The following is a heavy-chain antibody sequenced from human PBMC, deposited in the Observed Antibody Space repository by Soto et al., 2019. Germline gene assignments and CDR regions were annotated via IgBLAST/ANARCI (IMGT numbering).Heavy chain of an antibody. CDR1: GGSISSGGYY. V-gene: IGHV4-31*03. J-gene: IGHJ5*02. Sequence: SETLSLTCTVSGGSISSGGYYWSWVRQHPGKGLEWIGYIYYSGSTYYNPSLKSRVTISVDTSKNQFSLKLSSVTAADTAVYYCARGGGHGDYRGGCWFDPWGQGTLVTVSS. CDR3: ARGGGHGDYRGGCWFDP. CDR2: IYYSGST. D-gene: IGHD4-17*01.